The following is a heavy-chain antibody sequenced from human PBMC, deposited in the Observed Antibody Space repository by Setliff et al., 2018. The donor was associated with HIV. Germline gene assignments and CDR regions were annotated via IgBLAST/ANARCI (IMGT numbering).Heavy chain of an antibody. Sequence: PGGSLRLSCAASGFTFSKYAMSWVRQAPGKGLEWVSGLIENGVDKYYAGSVKGRFTISRDNSKNTLTMVMNSLRAEDTAMYYCVRDYVRPGTVGTTSPLDNWGQGTLVTVSS. CDR2: LIENGVDK. CDR1: GFTFSKYA. V-gene: IGHV3-23*01. CDR3: VRDYVRPGTVGTTSPLDN. D-gene: IGHD1-26*01. J-gene: IGHJ1*01.